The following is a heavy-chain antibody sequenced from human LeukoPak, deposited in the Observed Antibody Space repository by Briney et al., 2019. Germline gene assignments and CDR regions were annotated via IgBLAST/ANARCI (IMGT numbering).Heavy chain of an antibody. Sequence: SETLSLTCTVSGGSISSYYWSWLRQPPGKGLEWIGYIYCSGSTNYNPSRKSPVTISVDTSKKQFSLKLSSVTAADTAVYYCARVLVISGYYFGPFDIWGRGTMVTVSS. D-gene: IGHD3-22*01. CDR2: IYCSGST. CDR1: GGSISSYY. J-gene: IGHJ3*02. CDR3: ARVLVISGYYFGPFDI. V-gene: IGHV4-59*12.